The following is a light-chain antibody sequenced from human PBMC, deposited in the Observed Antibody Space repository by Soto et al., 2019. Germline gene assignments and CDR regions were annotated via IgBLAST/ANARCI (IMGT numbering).Light chain of an antibody. CDR1: QSVDSNY. CDR3: HQYGLSPPYT. CDR2: GAS. V-gene: IGKV3-20*01. Sequence: EIVLTQSPGTLSLSPGARATLSCRASQSVDSNYLAWYQHKPGQAPRLLIYGASTRATGIPDRFSGSGSGTDVTLTISRLEPEDFAVYYCHQYGLSPPYTFGPGTKVDIK. J-gene: IGKJ3*01.